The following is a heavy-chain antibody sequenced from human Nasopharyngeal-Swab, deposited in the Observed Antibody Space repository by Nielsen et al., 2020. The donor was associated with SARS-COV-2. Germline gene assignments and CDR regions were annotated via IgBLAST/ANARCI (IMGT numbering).Heavy chain of an antibody. CDR3: AHRSSYYGMDV. CDR1: GFSLSTSGVG. Sequence: SGPTLVKPTQTYTLTYTFSGFSLSTSGVGVGCIRPPPGKALEWLALIYWEDDKRDSTSLKSRLTITKDTSKNQVVLTMTNMDPVDTATYYCAHRSSYYGMDVWGQGTTVTVSS. CDR2: IYWEDDK. J-gene: IGHJ6*02. V-gene: IGHV2-5*02.